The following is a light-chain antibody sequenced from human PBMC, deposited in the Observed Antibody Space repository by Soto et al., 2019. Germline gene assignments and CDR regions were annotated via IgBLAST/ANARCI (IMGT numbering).Light chain of an antibody. CDR2: EVN. J-gene: IGLJ2*01. CDR1: SSDVGGYNY. CDR3: SSYTSSSTLVV. Sequence: QSALTQPASVSGSPGQSITISCTGTSSDVGGYNYVSWYQQHPGKAPKLMIYEVNNRPSGVSNRFSGSKSGNTASLTISGLQAEDEADYYCSSYTSSSTLVVFGGGTTVTVL. V-gene: IGLV2-14*01.